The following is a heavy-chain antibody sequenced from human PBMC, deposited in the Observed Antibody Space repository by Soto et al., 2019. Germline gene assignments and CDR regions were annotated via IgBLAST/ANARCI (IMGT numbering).Heavy chain of an antibody. CDR3: GRAARGVVGLLEV. V-gene: IGHV1-46*01. Sequence: QAQLVQSVAEVKKPGASVKVSCRASGYMFTDYYIHWLRQAPGQGLQWIGLANPYDNSTRYAQNFHGRVTMASDSSTRTTFMELTSLTSGDAAVYYCGRAARGVVGLLEVWGQGTLISVSS. CDR1: GYMFTDYY. CDR2: ANPYDNST. D-gene: IGHD3-10*01. J-gene: IGHJ4*02.